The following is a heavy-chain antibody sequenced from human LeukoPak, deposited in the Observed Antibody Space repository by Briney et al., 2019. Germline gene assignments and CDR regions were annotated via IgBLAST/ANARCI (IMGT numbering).Heavy chain of an antibody. CDR1: GLMSRDHY. Sequence: GGPLSLSCAASGLMSRDHYMDWVRQAPGKGLEGLCHYRDKRKRYTSECAAFVKRSFPTSRNDSETALYLQMNRLKTEATGVYYCASAGTVTTGYQYAMDVWGQGTTVTVSS. D-gene: IGHD2-2*01. V-gene: IGHV3-72*01. J-gene: IGHJ6*02. CDR2: YRDKRKRYTS. CDR3: ASAGTVTTGYQYAMDV.